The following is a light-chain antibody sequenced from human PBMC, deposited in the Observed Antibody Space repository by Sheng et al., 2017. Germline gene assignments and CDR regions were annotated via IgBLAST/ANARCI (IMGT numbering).Light chain of an antibody. J-gene: IGKJ1*01. V-gene: IGKV1-16*01. CDR1: QSVSKF. CDR3: QQYNIYSWT. Sequence: DIQMTQSPSSLSASVGDRVTITCRSSQSVSKFLNWYQLRPGTAPKALIHATSTLQGGVPSRFSGSGSGTDFTLTISSLQPDDFATYYCQQYNIYSWTFGQGTKVEI. CDR2: ATS.